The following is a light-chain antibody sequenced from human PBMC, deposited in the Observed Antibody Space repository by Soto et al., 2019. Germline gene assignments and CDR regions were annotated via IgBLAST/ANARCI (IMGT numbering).Light chain of an antibody. CDR2: TAS. V-gene: IGKV1-16*02. CDR1: EDITTY. Sequence: DIQMTQSPPSLSASVGDTITITCRASEDITTYVAWLQQKPGKAPRSLIHTASSLQRGVSSKFIGSGSGTHFTLTISSLQPEDFATYYCQQYKHYPLTFGGGTKVEIK. CDR3: QQYKHYPLT. J-gene: IGKJ4*01.